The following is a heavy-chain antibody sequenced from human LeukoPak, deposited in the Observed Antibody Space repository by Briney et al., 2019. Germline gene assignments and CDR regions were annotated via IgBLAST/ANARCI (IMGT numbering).Heavy chain of an antibody. CDR2: IKQDGSEK. J-gene: IGHJ4*02. CDR1: GFTFSGYR. Sequence: GGSLRLSCAASGFTFSGYRMNWVRQAPGKGLVWVAYIKQDGSEKYYVDSVKGRFTISRDNAKNSLYLQMNSLGAEDTAVYYCASGMPFDYWGQGTLVTVSS. D-gene: IGHD1-26*01. CDR3: ASGMPFDY. V-gene: IGHV3-7*01.